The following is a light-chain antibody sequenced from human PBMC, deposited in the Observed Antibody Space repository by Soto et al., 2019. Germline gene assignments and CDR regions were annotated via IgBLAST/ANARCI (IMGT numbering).Light chain of an antibody. J-gene: IGKJ2*01. CDR1: QSVSSS. CDR2: DAS. Sequence: EIVLTQSPATLSLSPGERATLSCRASQSVSSSLAWYQQKPGQAPRLLIYDASNRATGIPARFSGGGSGTDFTLTISSLEHEDFAVYYCQQRSNWYTFGQGTKLEIK. CDR3: QQRSNWYT. V-gene: IGKV3-11*01.